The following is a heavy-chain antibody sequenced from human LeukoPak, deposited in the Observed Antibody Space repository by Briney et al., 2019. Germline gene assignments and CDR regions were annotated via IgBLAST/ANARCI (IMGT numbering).Heavy chain of an antibody. CDR2: VDHSGST. J-gene: IGHJ5*02. CDR1: GGSFTGYF. V-gene: IGHV4-34*01. CDR3: ARRRGITGTIENWFDP. D-gene: IGHD1-7*01. Sequence: SETLSLTCNVYGGSFTGYFWTWIRQPPGKGLEWIGEVDHSGSTNYNPSLKSRVTISVDTSKNQFSLKLSSVTAADTAVYYCARRRGITGTIENWFDPWGQGTLVTVSS.